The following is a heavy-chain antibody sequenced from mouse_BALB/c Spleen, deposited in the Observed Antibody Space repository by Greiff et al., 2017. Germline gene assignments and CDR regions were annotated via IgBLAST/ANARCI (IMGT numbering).Heavy chain of an antibody. CDR2: ISSGSSTI. CDR1: GFTFSSFG. CDR3: AREIAAWFAY. J-gene: IGHJ3*01. V-gene: IGHV5-17*02. Sequence: EVKLMESGGGLVQPGGSLKLSCAASGFTFSSFGMHWVRQAPEKGLEWVAYISSGSSTIYYADTVKGRFTISRDNPKNTLFLQMTSLRSEDTAMYYCAREIAAWFAYWGQGTLVTVSA.